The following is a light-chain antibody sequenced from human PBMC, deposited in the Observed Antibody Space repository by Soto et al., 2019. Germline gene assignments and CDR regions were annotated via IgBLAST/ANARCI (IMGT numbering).Light chain of an antibody. V-gene: IGKV3-15*01. CDR1: QSVRGD. Sequence: EILMTHSPATLSVSPWEIATLSCRASQSVRGDLAWFQQKPGQAPRLLIYGASTRATGIPARFSGSGSGTEFTLTISSLQSEDFAVYYCQHYNNWPMYTFGQGTKVDIK. CDR2: GAS. J-gene: IGKJ2*01. CDR3: QHYNNWPMYT.